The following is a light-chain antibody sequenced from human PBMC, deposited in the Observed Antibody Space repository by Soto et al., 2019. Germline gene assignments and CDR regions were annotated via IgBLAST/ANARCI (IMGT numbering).Light chain of an antibody. CDR2: EVS. Sequence: QSALPQPASVSGSPGQSITISCTGTSSDVGGYNYVSWYQQYPGKAPKLMIYEVSNRPSGVSNRFSGSKSGNTASLTISGLLAEDEADYYCSSYRSSSTRVFGTGTKVTVL. CDR3: SSYRSSSTRV. CDR1: SSDVGGYNY. J-gene: IGLJ1*01. V-gene: IGLV2-14*01.